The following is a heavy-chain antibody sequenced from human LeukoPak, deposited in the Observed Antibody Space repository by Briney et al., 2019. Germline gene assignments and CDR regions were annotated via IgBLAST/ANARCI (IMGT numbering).Heavy chain of an antibody. J-gene: IGHJ4*02. D-gene: IGHD3-22*01. CDR1: GFTFSSYA. CDR2: ISGSGGST. V-gene: IGHV3-23*01. CDR3: AKVVLYYYDSSGYYYASGWFDY. Sequence: GGSLRLSCAASGFTFSSYAMSWVRQAPGKGLEWVSAISGSGGSTYYADSVKGRFTISRDNSKNTLYLQMNSLRAEDTAVYYCAKVVLYYYDSSGYYYASGWFDYWGQGTLVTVSS.